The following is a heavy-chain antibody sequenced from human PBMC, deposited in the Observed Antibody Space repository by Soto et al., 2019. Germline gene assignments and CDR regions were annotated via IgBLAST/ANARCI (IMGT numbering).Heavy chain of an antibody. CDR1: EYTFTGYN. CDR3: ERDLYAIYYSDTFAFNV. CDR2: INPNSGST. V-gene: IGHV1-2*02. J-gene: IGHJ3*01. Sequence: GASVKVSCKASEYTFTGYNLHWVRQAPGQGLEWMGWINPNSGSTTYAPKFQGRVTMTRDTSISTAYMELSGLRSDDTAVYYCERDLYAIYYSDTFAFNVCGQGTMVTVSS. D-gene: IGHD3-22*01.